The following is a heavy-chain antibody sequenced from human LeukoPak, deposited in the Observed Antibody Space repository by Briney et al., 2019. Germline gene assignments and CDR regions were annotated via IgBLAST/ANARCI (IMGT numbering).Heavy chain of an antibody. Sequence: SETLSLTRTVSGGSISSYYWSWIRQPPGKGLEWIGYIYYSGSTNYNPSLKSRVTISVDTSKNQFSLKLSSVTAADTAVYYCARGFREEREVSTRLFDPWGQGTLVTVSS. D-gene: IGHD3-10*01. J-gene: IGHJ5*02. CDR3: ARGFREEREVSTRLFDP. CDR1: GGSISSYY. V-gene: IGHV4-59*01. CDR2: IYYSGST.